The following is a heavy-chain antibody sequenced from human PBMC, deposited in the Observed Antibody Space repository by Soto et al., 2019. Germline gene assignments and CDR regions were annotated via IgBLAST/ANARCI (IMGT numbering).Heavy chain of an antibody. CDR2: IYFGGST. CDR3: ARSMTTVTTNDY. D-gene: IGHD4-17*01. V-gene: IGHV4-30-2*01. Sequence: SETLSLTCAVSGGSISSGDYSWNWIRQPPGKGLEWIGYIYFGGSTYYNPSLQSRVTMSVDRSRNQFSLKLSSVTAADTAVYYCARSMTTVTTNDYWGQGSLVTVSS. CDR1: GGSISSGDYS. J-gene: IGHJ4*02.